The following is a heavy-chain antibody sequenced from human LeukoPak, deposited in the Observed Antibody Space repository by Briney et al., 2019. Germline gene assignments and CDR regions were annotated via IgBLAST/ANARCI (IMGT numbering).Heavy chain of an antibody. V-gene: IGHV3-53*01. D-gene: IGHD5-18*01. J-gene: IGHJ4*02. CDR3: ASSMVTGY. CDR2: IYSGGST. Sequence: QPGGSLRLSCAASGFSVSNTYMSWVRQAPGKGLEWVSIIYSGGSTYYADSVKGRFTISRDNSKNTLYLQMTSLRAEDTAVYYCASSMVTGYWGQGTLVTVSS. CDR1: GFSVSNTY.